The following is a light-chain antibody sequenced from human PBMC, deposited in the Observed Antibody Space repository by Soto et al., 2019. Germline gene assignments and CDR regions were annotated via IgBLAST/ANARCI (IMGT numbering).Light chain of an antibody. CDR3: QQRSNWPLT. J-gene: IGKJ4*01. CDR1: QSVSNN. V-gene: IGKV3-11*01. Sequence: ERVMTQSPATLSVSPGERVTLCFRASQSVSNNLAWYQQKPGQAPRLLIYDASNRATGIPARFSGSGSGTDFTLTISSLEPEDFAVYYCQQRSNWPLTFGGGTKVDIK. CDR2: DAS.